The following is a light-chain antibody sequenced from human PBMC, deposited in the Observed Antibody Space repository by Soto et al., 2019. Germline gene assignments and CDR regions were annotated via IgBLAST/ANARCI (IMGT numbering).Light chain of an antibody. CDR2: KAS. V-gene: IGKV1-5*03. CDR1: QSISSW. Sequence: DIQMTQSPSTLSASVGDRVTITCRACQSISSWLAWYQQKPGKAPKVLIYKASSLESGVPSRFSGSGSGTEFTLTISSLQHDDFAAYYCQQYNSCPRTFGGGTKVEIK. J-gene: IGKJ4*01. CDR3: QQYNSCPRT.